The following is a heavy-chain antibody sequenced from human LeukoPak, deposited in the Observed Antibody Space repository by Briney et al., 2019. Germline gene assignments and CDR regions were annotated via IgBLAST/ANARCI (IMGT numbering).Heavy chain of an antibody. V-gene: IGHV3-21*01. CDR1: GFTFSTYS. CDR2: ISSRSSYI. CDR3: ARGKTSQNIVTRKTYNWFDP. D-gene: IGHD2/OR15-2a*01. Sequence: PGGSLRLSCAASGFTFSTYSMNWVRQAPGKGLEWVSSISSRSSYIYYADSVKGRFTISRDNAKNSLYLQMKSLRAEDTTVYYCARGKTSQNIVTRKTYNWFDPWGQGTLVTVSS. J-gene: IGHJ5*02.